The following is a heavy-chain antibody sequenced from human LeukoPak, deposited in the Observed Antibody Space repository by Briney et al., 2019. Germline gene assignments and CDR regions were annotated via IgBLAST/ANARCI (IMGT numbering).Heavy chain of an antibody. CDR1: GGSISSSSYY. CDR2: IYYSGST. Sequence: SETLSLTCTVSGGSISSSSYYWGWIRQPPGKGLEWIGSIYYSGSTYYNPSLKSRVTISVDTSKNQFSLKLSSVTAADTAVYYCVSGYDSPFDYWGQGTLVTVSS. V-gene: IGHV4-39*01. J-gene: IGHJ4*02. CDR3: VSGYDSPFDY. D-gene: IGHD5-12*01.